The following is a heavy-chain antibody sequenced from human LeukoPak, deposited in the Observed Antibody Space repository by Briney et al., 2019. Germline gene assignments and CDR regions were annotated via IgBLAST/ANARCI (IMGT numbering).Heavy chain of an antibody. CDR1: GFDFSSYE. D-gene: IGHD2-15*01. J-gene: IGHJ4*02. V-gene: IGHV3-48*03. Sequence: GGSLRLSCAASGFDFSSYEMNWVRQAPGKGLEWVSFISSRGTTIYYADSEKGRFTISRDNAKNSLYLQMNSLRAEDTAVYYCAREAPKYCSGGSCYPGDYFDYWGQGTLVTVSS. CDR2: ISSRGTTI. CDR3: AREAPKYCSGGSCYPGDYFDY.